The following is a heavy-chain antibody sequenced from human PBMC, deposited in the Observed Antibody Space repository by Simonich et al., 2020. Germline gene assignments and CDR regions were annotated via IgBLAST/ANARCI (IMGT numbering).Heavy chain of an antibody. CDR1: GYTFTGYY. CDR2: TNPTVGGT. V-gene: IGHV1-2*02. J-gene: IGHJ6*03. Sequence: QVQLVQSGAEVKKPGASVKVSCKASGYTFTGYYMHWVRQAPGQGLEWMCWTNPTVGGTTYAQKFQGRVTMTRDTSISTAYMELSRLRSDDTAVYYCARDRAARYYYYYYMDVWGKGTTVTVSS. D-gene: IGHD6-6*01. CDR3: ARDRAARYYYYYYMDV.